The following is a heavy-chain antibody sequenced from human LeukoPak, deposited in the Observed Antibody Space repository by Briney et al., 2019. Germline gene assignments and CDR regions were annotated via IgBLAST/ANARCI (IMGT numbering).Heavy chain of an antibody. Sequence: PGGSLRLSCAASGFTFSSYWMNWARQAPGKGLEWVASINHNGNVNYYVDSVKGRFTISRDNAKNSLYLQMSNLRAEDTAVYYCAREGRDLDHWGQGTLVSVST. CDR1: GFTFSSYW. CDR3: AREGRDLDH. J-gene: IGHJ4*02. CDR2: INHNGNVN. V-gene: IGHV3-7*03.